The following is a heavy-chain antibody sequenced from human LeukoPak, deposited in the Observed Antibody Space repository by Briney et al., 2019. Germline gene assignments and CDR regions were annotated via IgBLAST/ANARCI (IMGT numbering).Heavy chain of an antibody. J-gene: IGHJ4*02. CDR3: ARRDSSAYFDY. CDR2: IYPGDSDT. V-gene: IGHV5-51*01. D-gene: IGHD3-22*01. CDR1: GYSFTTYW. Sequence: GESLEISCKGSGYSFTTYWIGWVRQMPGEGLEWMGIIYPGDSDTRYSPSFQGQVTISADKSISTAYLQWSSLKASDTAMYYCARRDSSAYFDYWGQGTLVTVSS.